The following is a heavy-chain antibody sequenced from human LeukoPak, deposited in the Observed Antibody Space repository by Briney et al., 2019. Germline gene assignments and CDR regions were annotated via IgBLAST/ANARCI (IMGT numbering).Heavy chain of an antibody. CDR2: ISTESIHI. V-gene: IGHV3-21*04. D-gene: IGHD5-18*01. J-gene: IGHJ3*02. CDR1: GLTFSDYT. CDR3: ARAGYSYGTDAFDI. Sequence: GGSLRLSCAGSGLTFSDYTMNWVRQAPEKGLEWVASISTESIHIDYADSVKGRFTISRDNAKKSLYLQMNSLRAEDTAVYYCARAGYSYGTDAFDIWGQGTMVTVSS.